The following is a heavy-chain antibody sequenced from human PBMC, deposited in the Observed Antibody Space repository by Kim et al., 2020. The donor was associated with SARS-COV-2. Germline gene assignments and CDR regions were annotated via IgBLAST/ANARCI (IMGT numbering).Heavy chain of an antibody. CDR1: GGSFSGYY. Sequence: SETLSLTCAVYGGSFSGYYWSWIRQPPGKGLEWIGEINHSGSTNYNPSLKSRVTISVDTSKNQFSLKLSSVTAADTAVYYCARGVRQLVIEYYFDYWGQGTLVTVSS. CDR2: INHSGST. J-gene: IGHJ4*02. V-gene: IGHV4-34*01. CDR3: ARGVRQLVIEYYFDY. D-gene: IGHD6-13*01.